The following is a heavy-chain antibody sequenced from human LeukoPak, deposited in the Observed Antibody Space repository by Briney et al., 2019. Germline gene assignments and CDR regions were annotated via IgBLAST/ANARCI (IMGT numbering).Heavy chain of an antibody. V-gene: IGHV3-33*01. CDR2: IWYDGSNK. D-gene: IGHD2-21*01. Sequence: PGRSLRLSCAASGFTFSSYGVHWVRQAPGKGLEWVAGIWYDGSNKYYADSVKGRFTISRDNSKNTLYLQMNSLRAEDTAVYYCAREPIRPRDHIYYGMDVWGQGTTVTVSS. CDR3: AREPIRPRDHIYYGMDV. J-gene: IGHJ6*02. CDR1: GFTFSSYG.